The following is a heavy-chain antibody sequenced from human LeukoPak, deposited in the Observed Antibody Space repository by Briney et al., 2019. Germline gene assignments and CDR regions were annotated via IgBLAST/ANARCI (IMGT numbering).Heavy chain of an antibody. D-gene: IGHD3-3*01. CDR2: IYYSGST. CDR3: ARGLCRSSHYDFWSGYSCPNWFDP. V-gene: IGHV4-59*12. J-gene: IGHJ5*02. CDR1: GGSISSYY. Sequence: PSETLSLTCTVSGGSISSYYWSWIRQPPGKGLEWIGYIYYSGSTNYNPSLKSRVTISVATSKTQFSLKLSSVTAADKAVYYCARGLCRSSHYDFWSGYSCPNWFDPWGHGTLVTVSS.